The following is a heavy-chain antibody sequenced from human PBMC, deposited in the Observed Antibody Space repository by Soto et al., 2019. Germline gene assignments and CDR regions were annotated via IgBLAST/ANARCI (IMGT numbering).Heavy chain of an antibody. J-gene: IGHJ4*02. CDR1: GFTFSSNV. D-gene: IGHD1-26*01. V-gene: IGHV3-7*01. CDR3: ASGGGSYCRL. CDR2: IKNNGNYT. Sequence: GGSLRLSCTASGFTFSSNVMSWVRQSPGKGLEWVAIIKNNGNYTYYVGSVKGRFTISRDNAKNTLYLQMNSLRAEDTAVYYCASGGGSYCRLWGQGTLVTVSS.